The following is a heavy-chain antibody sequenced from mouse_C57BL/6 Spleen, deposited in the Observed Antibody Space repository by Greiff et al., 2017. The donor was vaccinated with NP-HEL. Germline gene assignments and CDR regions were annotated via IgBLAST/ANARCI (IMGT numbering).Heavy chain of an antibody. Sequence: QVQLQQPGAELVKPGASVKLSCKASGYTFTSYWMQWVKQRPGQGLEWIGEIDPSDSYTNYNQKFKGKATLTVDTSSSTAYMQLSSLTSEDSAVYYCARLTNWEGHYAMDYWGQGTSVTVSS. J-gene: IGHJ4*01. V-gene: IGHV1-50*01. CDR2: IDPSDSYT. CDR1: GYTFTSYW. D-gene: IGHD4-1*01. CDR3: ARLTNWEGHYAMDY.